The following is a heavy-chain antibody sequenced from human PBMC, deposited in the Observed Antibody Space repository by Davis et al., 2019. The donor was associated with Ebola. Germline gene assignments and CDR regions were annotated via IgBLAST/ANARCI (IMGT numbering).Heavy chain of an antibody. V-gene: IGHV4-38-2*02. Sequence: SETLSLTCTVSGDSISSGNFWAWIRQPPGKGLEWIGNVYHRGSTNYNPSLRSRVTISVDTSKNQFSLNLRSLTAADTAVYYCARDPFNGNLFAPWGRGTLVTVSS. CDR3: ARDPFNGNLFAP. J-gene: IGHJ5*02. CDR2: VYHRGST. D-gene: IGHD2-8*01. CDR1: GDSISSGNF.